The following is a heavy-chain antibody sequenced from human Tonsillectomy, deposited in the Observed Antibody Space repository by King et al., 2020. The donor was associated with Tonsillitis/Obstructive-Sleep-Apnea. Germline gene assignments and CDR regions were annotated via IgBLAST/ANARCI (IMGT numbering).Heavy chain of an antibody. J-gene: IGHJ6*02. V-gene: IGHV4-4*07. Sequence: QLQESGPGLVKPSETLSLTCTVSGGSISSYYWNWSRQPAGKRLEWIGRIHTSGSTNYNPSLKSRVTMSVDTSKNRVSLRLNSVTAADTAVYYCARDYSSGYGLDVWGQGTTVTVSS. CDR3: ARDYSSGYGLDV. CDR2: IHTSGST. CDR1: GGSISSYY. D-gene: IGHD6-19*01.